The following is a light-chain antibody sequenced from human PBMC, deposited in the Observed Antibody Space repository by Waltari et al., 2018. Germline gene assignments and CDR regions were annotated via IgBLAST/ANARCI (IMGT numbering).Light chain of an antibody. V-gene: IGKV1-12*01. CDR2: HAS. Sequence: EIKMTQSPFSVSSSVGDRVTITCRASQAISSWLAWYQQKPGNSPNLLIYHASNLQSGVPSRFSGSGSGTDFTLTISSLRPEDSATYYCQQGSAFPPTFGQGTKVEIK. CDR1: QAISSW. J-gene: IGKJ1*01. CDR3: QQGSAFPPT.